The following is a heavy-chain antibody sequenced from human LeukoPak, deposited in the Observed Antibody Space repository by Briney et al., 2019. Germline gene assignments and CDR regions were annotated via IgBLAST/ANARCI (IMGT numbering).Heavy chain of an antibody. D-gene: IGHD5-18*01. J-gene: IGHJ4*02. CDR3: ARRAYNYGSNFDY. V-gene: IGHV4-34*01. Sequence: SETLSLTCAVYGGSFSGYYWSWIRQPPGKGLEWIGEINHSGSTNYNPSLKSRVTISVDTSKNQFSLKLTSVTAADTAVYYCARRAYNYGSNFDYWGQGTLVTVSS. CDR1: GGSFSGYY. CDR2: INHSGST.